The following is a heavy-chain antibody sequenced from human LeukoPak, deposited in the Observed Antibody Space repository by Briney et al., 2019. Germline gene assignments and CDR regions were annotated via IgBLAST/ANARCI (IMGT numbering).Heavy chain of an antibody. Sequence: ASVKVSCKASGYTFTNYYMHWVRQAPGQGLEWMGIINPGGGSTNYAQKLQGRVTMTTDTSTSTAYMELRSLRSDDTAVYYCARDQVGPWGQGTLVTVSS. D-gene: IGHD1-26*01. CDR2: INPGGGST. V-gene: IGHV1-46*01. J-gene: IGHJ5*02. CDR1: GYTFTNYY. CDR3: ARDQVGP.